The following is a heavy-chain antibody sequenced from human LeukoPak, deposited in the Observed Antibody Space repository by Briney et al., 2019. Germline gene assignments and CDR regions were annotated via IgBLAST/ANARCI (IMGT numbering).Heavy chain of an antibody. CDR3: TTVTLRPVGL. D-gene: IGHD3-10*01. Sequence: GGSLRLSCAASGFSFSRAWMSWVRQAPGKGLEWVGRIKSKSDGGTTDYAAPVKGRFIISRDDSKNTLFLQVNSLKIEDTAVYYCTTVTLRPVGLWGQGTLVTVSS. CDR2: IKSKSDGGTT. CDR1: GFSFSRAW. V-gene: IGHV3-15*05. J-gene: IGHJ4*02.